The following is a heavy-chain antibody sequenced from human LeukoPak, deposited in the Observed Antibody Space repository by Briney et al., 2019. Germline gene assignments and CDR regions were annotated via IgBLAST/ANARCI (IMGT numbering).Heavy chain of an antibody. V-gene: IGHV4-4*07. CDR2: IYTSGST. Sequence: PSETLSLTCTVSGGSISSNDCSWSRIRPGPGQDWIGSIYTSGSTNYTPSLKSRVTMSVDTSKNQFSLKLSSVTAADTAVYYCARGSLRFLDSMNWFDPWGQGTLVTVSS. D-gene: IGHD3-3*01. CDR1: GGSISSND. CDR3: ARGSLRFLDSMNWFDP. J-gene: IGHJ5*02.